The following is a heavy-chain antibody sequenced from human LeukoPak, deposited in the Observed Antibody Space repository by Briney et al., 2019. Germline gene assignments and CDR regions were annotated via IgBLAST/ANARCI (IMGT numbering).Heavy chain of an antibody. V-gene: IGHV3-30*19. Sequence: PGGSLRLSCGVSGFTFSSYGMHWVRQAPGKGLEWVALISYNGGRKDYADSVKGRFTIDRDNSKNTVYLQMNSLRPDDTAIYFCARQEARNYYYEGLDYWGQGNLVTVSS. J-gene: IGHJ4*02. CDR3: ARQEARNYYYEGLDY. D-gene: IGHD3-22*01. CDR2: ISYNGGRK. CDR1: GFTFSSYG.